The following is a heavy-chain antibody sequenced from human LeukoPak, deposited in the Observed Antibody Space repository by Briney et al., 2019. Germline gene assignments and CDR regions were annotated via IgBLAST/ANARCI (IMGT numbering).Heavy chain of an antibody. CDR2: IKQDGSEK. J-gene: IGHJ3*02. V-gene: IGHV3-7*03. Sequence: SGGSLRLSCAASGFTFSGYDMNWVRQAPGKGLEGVANIKQDGSEKYYADPVKGRFTISRDNAKNSLYLQMNSLRAEDTALYYCARATYYDSSGDAFDIWGQGTMVTVSS. D-gene: IGHD3-22*01. CDR1: GFTFSGYD. CDR3: ARATYYDSSGDAFDI.